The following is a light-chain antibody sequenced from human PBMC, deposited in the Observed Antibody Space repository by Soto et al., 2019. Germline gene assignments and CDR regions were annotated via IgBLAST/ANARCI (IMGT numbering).Light chain of an antibody. Sequence: QSVLTQPPSVSGAPGQTVTISCPGSSSNIGAGFDVHWYMHLPGTAPKLLIYATNNRPSGVPDRFSGSKSGTSASLVITGLQAEDEADYYCQSYDKSLSGWVFGGGTKLTVL. CDR1: SSNIGAGFD. CDR2: ATN. CDR3: QSYDKSLSGWV. V-gene: IGLV1-40*01. J-gene: IGLJ3*02.